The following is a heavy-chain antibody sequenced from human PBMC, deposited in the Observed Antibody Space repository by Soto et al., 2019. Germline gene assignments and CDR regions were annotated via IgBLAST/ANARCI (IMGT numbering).Heavy chain of an antibody. CDR2: IYYSGST. D-gene: IGHD5-12*01. Sequence: SETLSLTCTVSGGSISSGDYYWSWIRQPPGKGLEWIGYIYYSGSTYYNPSLKSRVTISVDTSKNQFSLKLSSVTAADTAVYYCASAGSGYDYSNFDYWGQGTLVTVSS. CDR1: GGSISSGDYY. J-gene: IGHJ4*02. CDR3: ASAGSGYDYSNFDY. V-gene: IGHV4-30-4*01.